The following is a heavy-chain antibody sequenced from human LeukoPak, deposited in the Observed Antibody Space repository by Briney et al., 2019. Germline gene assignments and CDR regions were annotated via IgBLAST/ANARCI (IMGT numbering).Heavy chain of an antibody. V-gene: IGHV3-30*03. D-gene: IGHD3-22*01. J-gene: IGHJ4*02. Sequence: GRSLRLSCAASGFTFSSYGMHWVRQAPGKGLEWVAVISYDGSNKYYADSVKGRFTISRDNSKSTLYLQMNSLRAEDTAVYYCARTSYYYDSSGYTGTSFDYWGQGTLVTVSS. CDR1: GFTFSSYG. CDR2: ISYDGSNK. CDR3: ARTSYYYDSSGYTGTSFDY.